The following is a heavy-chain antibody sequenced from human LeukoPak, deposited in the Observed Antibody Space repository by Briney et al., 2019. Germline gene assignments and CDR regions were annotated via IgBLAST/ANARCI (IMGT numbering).Heavy chain of an antibody. Sequence: GASVKVSCKASGYTFTSYDINWVRQATGQGLEWTGWMNPNSGNTGYAQKFQGRVTMTRNTSISTAYMELSSLRSEDTAVCYCARGPFYDFWSGYYMRENWFDPWGQGTLVTVSS. D-gene: IGHD3-3*01. CDR3: ARGPFYDFWSGYYMRENWFDP. V-gene: IGHV1-8*01. J-gene: IGHJ5*02. CDR2: MNPNSGNT. CDR1: GYTFTSYD.